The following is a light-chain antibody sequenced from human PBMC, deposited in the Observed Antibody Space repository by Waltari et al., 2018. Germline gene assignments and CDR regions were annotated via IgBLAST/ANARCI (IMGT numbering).Light chain of an antibody. CDR3: MQALQTPIS. J-gene: IGKJ2*03. CDR1: QSLLHNIGYDY. Sequence: DIVMTQSPLSLPVTPGEAASISCRSSQSLLHNIGYDYLDWYLQKPGQSPHLLIYLGSNRASGVPDRFRGSGSGTDFTLKISRVEAEDVGVYYCMQALQTPISFGQGTKLEIK. V-gene: IGKV2-28*01. CDR2: LGS.